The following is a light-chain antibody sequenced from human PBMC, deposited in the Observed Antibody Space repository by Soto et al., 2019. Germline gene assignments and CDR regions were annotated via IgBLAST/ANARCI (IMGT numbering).Light chain of an antibody. V-gene: IGKV4-1*01. CDR2: WAS. CDR3: QQYYG. Sequence: DIVMTQSPDPLAVSLGERATINCKSSQSVLYSSNNKNYLAWYQQKPGQPPKLLIYWASTRESGVPDRFSGSGSGTDFTLTISSLQAEDVAVYYCQQYYGFGGGTKVEIK. J-gene: IGKJ4*01. CDR1: QSVLYSSNNKNY.